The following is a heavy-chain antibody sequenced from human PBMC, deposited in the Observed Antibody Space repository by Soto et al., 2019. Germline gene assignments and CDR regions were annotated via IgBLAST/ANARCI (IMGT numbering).Heavy chain of an antibody. CDR3: AKDLHTSSSEWRYYFGMDV. J-gene: IGHJ6*02. V-gene: IGHV3-23*01. CDR1: GFTFSGYA. Sequence: GGSLRLSCAASGFTFSGYAMRWVRQAPGKGLEWVSTITGTGGKTYYAGSVKGRFTISRDNSKNTMYLQINSLTAEDTAVYYCAKDLHTSSSEWRYYFGMDVWGQGPTVTV. CDR2: ITGTGGKT. D-gene: IGHD6-6*01.